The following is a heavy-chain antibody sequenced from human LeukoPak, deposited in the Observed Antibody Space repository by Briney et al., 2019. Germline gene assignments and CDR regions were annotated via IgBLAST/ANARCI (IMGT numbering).Heavy chain of an antibody. D-gene: IGHD5-24*01. CDR1: GGTFSSYA. Sequence: ASVKVSCKASGGTFSSYAISWVRQAPGQGLEWMGGIIPIFGTANYAQKFQGRVTITADKSTSTAYMELSSLRSEDTAVYYCARHRSGWLQSSFDYWGQGTLVTVSS. CDR2: IIPIFGTA. V-gene: IGHV1-69*06. CDR3: ARHRSGWLQSSFDY. J-gene: IGHJ4*02.